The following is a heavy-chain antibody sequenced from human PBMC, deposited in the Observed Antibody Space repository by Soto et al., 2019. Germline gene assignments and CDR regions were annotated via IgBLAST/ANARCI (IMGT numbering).Heavy chain of an antibody. J-gene: IGHJ4*02. D-gene: IGHD6-19*01. CDR2: IWYDGGNK. CDR3: ARDGQWLPRDGLRSSYYFDY. V-gene: IGHV3-33*01. CDR1: GFNFSSYV. Sequence: QVQLVESGGGVVQPGRSLRLSCAASGFNFSSYVMHWVRQAPGKGLEWVAGIWYDGGNKYYADSVKGRFTISRDNSKNTLYLQMNSLRAEDTAVYYCARDGQWLPRDGLRSSYYFDYWGQGTLGTVSS.